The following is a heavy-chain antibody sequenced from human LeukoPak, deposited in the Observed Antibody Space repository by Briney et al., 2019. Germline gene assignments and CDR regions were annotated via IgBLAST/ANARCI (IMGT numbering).Heavy chain of an antibody. CDR3: AKRLVYGSGSYYPYYFDY. V-gene: IGHV4-59*08. Sequence: SETLSLTCTVSGGSISSYYWSWIRQPPGKGLEWIGYIYYSGSTNYNPSLKSRVTISVDTSKNQFSLKLSSVTASDTAVYYCAKRLVYGSGSYYPYYFDYWGQGTLVTVSS. CDR2: IYYSGST. D-gene: IGHD3-10*01. J-gene: IGHJ4*02. CDR1: GGSISSYY.